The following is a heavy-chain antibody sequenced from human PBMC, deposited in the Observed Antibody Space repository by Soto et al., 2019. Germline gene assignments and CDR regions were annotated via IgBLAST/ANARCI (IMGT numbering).Heavy chain of an antibody. J-gene: IGHJ6*02. CDR3: AHRRDFWSNSGMEV. V-gene: IGHV2-5*02. CDR1: GFSLSTSGVG. CDR2: IYWDDDK. Sequence: GSGPTPVNPTQTLTLTCTFSGFSLSTSGVGVGWIRQPPGKALEWLALIYWDDDKRYSPSLKSRLTITKDTSKNQVVLTMTNMDPVDTATYYCAHRRDFWSNSGMEVWGQGTTVTVSS. D-gene: IGHD3-3*01.